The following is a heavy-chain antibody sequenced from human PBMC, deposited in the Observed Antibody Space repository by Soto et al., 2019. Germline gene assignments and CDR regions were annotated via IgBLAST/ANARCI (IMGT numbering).Heavy chain of an antibody. V-gene: IGHV1-18*01. CDR3: ARDPYCISTSCPGSDP. J-gene: IGHJ5*02. Sequence: ASVKVSCKASGYTFTSYGISWVRQAPGQGLEWMGWISTYNGNTNYAQKFQGRVTMTTDTSTSTAYMELRSLRSDDTAVYYCARDPYCISTSCPGSDPWGQGTLVTVSS. CDR2: ISTYNGNT. D-gene: IGHD2-2*01. CDR1: GYTFTSYG.